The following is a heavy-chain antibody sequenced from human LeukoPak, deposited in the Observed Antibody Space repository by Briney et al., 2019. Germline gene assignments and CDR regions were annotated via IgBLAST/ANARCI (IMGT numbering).Heavy chain of an antibody. CDR3: ARLSRYGSGNYYPDY. J-gene: IGHJ4*02. D-gene: IGHD3-10*01. CDR2: IHYSGST. V-gene: IGHV4-59*08. CDR1: GGSISGYY. Sequence: SDTLSLTCTVSGGSISGYYWSWIRQPPGKGLEWIGYIHYSGSTNYNASLKSRVTISVDTSKNQFSLKLSSVTAADTAIYYCARLSRYGSGNYYPDYWGQGTLVTVSS.